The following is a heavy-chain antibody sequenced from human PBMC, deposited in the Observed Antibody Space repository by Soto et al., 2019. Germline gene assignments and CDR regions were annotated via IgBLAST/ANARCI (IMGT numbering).Heavy chain of an antibody. CDR2: ISSSSSYI. D-gene: IGHD3-10*01. Sequence: GGSLRLSCAASGFTFSSYSMNWVRQAPGKGLEWVSSISSSSSYIHYADSVKGRFTISRDNAKNSLYLQMNSLRAEDTAVYYCARDRESTYYYYGMDVWGQGTTVTVSS. V-gene: IGHV3-21*01. CDR1: GFTFSSYS. CDR3: ARDRESTYYYYGMDV. J-gene: IGHJ6*02.